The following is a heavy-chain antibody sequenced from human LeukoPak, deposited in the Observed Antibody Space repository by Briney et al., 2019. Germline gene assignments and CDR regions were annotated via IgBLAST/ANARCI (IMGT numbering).Heavy chain of an antibody. J-gene: IGHJ4*02. V-gene: IGHV3-11*01. CDR1: GLRFSDYY. Sequence: GGSLRLSCAASGLRFSDYYVSWIRQAPGKGLQWVSYISSGGDIMHYADSVKGRFTSSRDNAKNSGYLEMNSLGAEDTALYYCGRATHYYESSGYDYWGQGTLVTVSS. CDR3: GRATHYYESSGYDY. D-gene: IGHD3-22*01. CDR2: ISSGGDIM.